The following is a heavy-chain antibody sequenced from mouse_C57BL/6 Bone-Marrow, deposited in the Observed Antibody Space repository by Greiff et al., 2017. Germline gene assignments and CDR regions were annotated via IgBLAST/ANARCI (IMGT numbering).Heavy chain of an antibody. CDR3: ARGGGSYDPYWYFDV. Sequence: VQLQQSGPELVKPGASVKISCKASGYSFTGYYMNWVKQSPEKSLEWIGEINPSTGGTTYNQKFKAKATLTVDKSSSTAYMQLKSLTSEDSAVYYCARGGGSYDPYWYFDVWGTGTTVTVSS. CDR2: INPSTGGT. CDR1: GYSFTGYY. V-gene: IGHV1-42*01. D-gene: IGHD1-1*02. J-gene: IGHJ1*03.